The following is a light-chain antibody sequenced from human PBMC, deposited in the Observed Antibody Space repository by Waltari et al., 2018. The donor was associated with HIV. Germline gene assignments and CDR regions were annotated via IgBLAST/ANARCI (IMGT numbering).Light chain of an antibody. CDR2: SAY. CDR1: QSITNTY. CDR3: QHYGRSPPYT. V-gene: IGKV3-20*01. J-gene: IGKJ2*01. Sequence: EVVFTQSPGTLASSPAETIILSYRASQSITNTYLPWDQQRPGQTPKILIYSAYRRAAGIPERFSGSGAETDFTLTISRLEPDDFAVYYCQHYGRSPPYTFGQGTKLE.